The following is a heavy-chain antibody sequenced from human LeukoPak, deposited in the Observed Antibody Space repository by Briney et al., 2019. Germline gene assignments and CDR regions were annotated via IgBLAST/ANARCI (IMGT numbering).Heavy chain of an antibody. J-gene: IGHJ4*02. Sequence: GGSLRLSCAASGFTFSKAWLTWVRQAPGKGLEYVSAISSNGGSTYYADSVKGRFTISRDNSKNTLYLQMSSLRAEDTAVYYCVKLVLDDYWGQGTLVTVSS. CDR2: ISSNGGST. CDR3: VKLVLDDY. V-gene: IGHV3-64D*06. CDR1: GFTFSKAW. D-gene: IGHD1-1*01.